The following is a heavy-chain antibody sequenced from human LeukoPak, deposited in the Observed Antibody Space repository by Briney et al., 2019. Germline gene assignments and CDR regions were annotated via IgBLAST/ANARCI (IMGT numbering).Heavy chain of an antibody. D-gene: IGHD2-15*01. CDR3: ARDRTYCSGGSCYPYYYYGMDV. J-gene: IGHJ6*02. CDR2: IIPIFGIA. Sequence: ASVKVSCKASGGTFSSYAISWVRQAPEQGLEWMGRIIPIFGIANYAQKFQGRVTITADKSTSTAYMELSSLRSEDTAVYYCARDRTYCSGGSCYPYYYYGMDVWGQGTTVTVSS. V-gene: IGHV1-69*04. CDR1: GGTFSSYA.